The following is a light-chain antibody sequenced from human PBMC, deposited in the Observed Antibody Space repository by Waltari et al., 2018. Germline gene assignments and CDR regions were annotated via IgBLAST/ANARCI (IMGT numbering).Light chain of an antibody. J-gene: IGLJ2*01. CDR3: QVWDSSSDHHVV. CDR2: YDS. Sequence: SYVMTQTPSLSVAPGKTARITCGGNNIGDKSVQWYQQKPGQAPVLVIYYDSDRPSDSPERFSGSNSGNRATLTISSVEAGDEADYYCQVWDSSSDHHVVFGGGTKLTVL. CDR1: NIGDKS. V-gene: IGLV3-21*01.